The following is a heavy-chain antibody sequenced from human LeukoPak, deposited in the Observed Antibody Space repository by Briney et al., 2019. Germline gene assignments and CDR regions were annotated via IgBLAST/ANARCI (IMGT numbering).Heavy chain of an antibody. J-gene: IGHJ4*02. Sequence: GASVKVSCKASGGTFSSYAISWVRQAPGQGLEWMGWINPNSGGTNYAQKFQGWVTMTRDTSISTAYMELSRLRSDDTAVYYCARDRAAAGDFDYWGQGTLVTVSS. CDR3: ARDRAAAGDFDY. CDR2: INPNSGGT. CDR1: GGTFSSYA. D-gene: IGHD6-13*01. V-gene: IGHV1-2*04.